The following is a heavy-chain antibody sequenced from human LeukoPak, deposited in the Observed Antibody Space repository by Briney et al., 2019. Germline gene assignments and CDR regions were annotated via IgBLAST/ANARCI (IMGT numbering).Heavy chain of an antibody. D-gene: IGHD2-15*01. CDR3: AMTMKYCSGGTCQEAFEI. CDR1: GFTFSTPT. Sequence: GGSLRLSCAASGFTFSTPTMSCVRQAPGKGLEWVSDISGSGGRTYHADSVKCRFTISRDNSKNTLFLQMNSLRAEDTAIYYCAMTMKYCSGGTCQEAFEIWGQGAMVTVSS. V-gene: IGHV3-23*01. J-gene: IGHJ3*02. CDR2: ISGSGGRT.